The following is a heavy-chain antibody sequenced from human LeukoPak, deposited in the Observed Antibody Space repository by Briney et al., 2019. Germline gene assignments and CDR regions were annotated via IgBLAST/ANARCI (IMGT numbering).Heavy chain of an antibody. CDR1: GGSISSSNW. CDR2: IYQSGST. Sequence: SETLSLTCAVSGGSISSSNWWSWVRQPPGKGLEWIGEIYQSGSTNYNPSLKSRVTISVDKSKNQFSLKLNSVTAADTAVYYCAQGGTPNWFDPWGQETLVTVSS. CDR3: AQGGTPNWFDP. J-gene: IGHJ5*02. V-gene: IGHV4-4*02. D-gene: IGHD3-16*01.